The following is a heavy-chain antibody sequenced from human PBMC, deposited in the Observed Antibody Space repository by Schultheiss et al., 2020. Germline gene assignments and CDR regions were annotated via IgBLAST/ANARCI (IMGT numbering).Heavy chain of an antibody. V-gene: IGHV4-59*12. J-gene: IGHJ4*02. D-gene: IGHD3-9*01. Sequence: SETLSLTCTVSGGSISSYYWSWIRQPPGKGLEWIGYIYYSGSTNYNPSLKSRVTISVDKSKNQFSLKLSSVTAADTAVYYCARVPPGFRPASYYFDYWGQGTLVTVSS. CDR3: ARVPPGFRPASYYFDY. CDR1: GGSISSYY. CDR2: IYYSGST.